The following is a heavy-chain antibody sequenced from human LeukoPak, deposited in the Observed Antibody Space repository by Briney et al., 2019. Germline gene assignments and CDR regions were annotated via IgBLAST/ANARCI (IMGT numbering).Heavy chain of an antibody. Sequence: GGSLRLSCVASGFTFNYYSMNWARQAPGKGLEWISYIRSRDGTVSYADSVEGRFTISTDTAKTSLFLQMNGLSADDTAVYYCVRDQAYAFDVWGQGTMVTVSS. V-gene: IGHV3-48*01. CDR2: IRSRDGTV. CDR1: GFTFNYYS. CDR3: VRDQAYAFDV. J-gene: IGHJ3*01.